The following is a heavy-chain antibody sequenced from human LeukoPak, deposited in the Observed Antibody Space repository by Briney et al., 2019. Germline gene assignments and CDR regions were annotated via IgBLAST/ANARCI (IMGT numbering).Heavy chain of an antibody. J-gene: IGHJ6*02. CDR1: GFTFSSHS. D-gene: IGHD4-17*01. CDR3: ARIIRGTGEYVDYGMDV. CDR2: VTSSSDYM. V-gene: IGHV3-21*01. Sequence: MTGGSLRLSCAASGFTFSSHSMNWVRQAPGKGLEWVSSVTSSSDYMHYADSLKGRFTISRDNAKNSLFLQMNSLRAEDTAVYYCARIIRGTGEYVDYGMDVWGQGTTVTVSS.